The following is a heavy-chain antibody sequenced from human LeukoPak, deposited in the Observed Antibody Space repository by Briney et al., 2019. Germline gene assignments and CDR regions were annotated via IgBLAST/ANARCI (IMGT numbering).Heavy chain of an antibody. Sequence: GGSLRLSCAASGFTFSSHSMNWVRQAPGKGLEWVSSISSSSSYIYYADSVKGRFTISRDNAKNSLYLQVNSLRAEDTAVYYCAYGNYYDSSGSLFDYWGQGTLVTVSS. V-gene: IGHV3-21*01. CDR2: ISSSSSYI. CDR3: AYGNYYDSSGSLFDY. D-gene: IGHD3-22*01. CDR1: GFTFSSHS. J-gene: IGHJ4*02.